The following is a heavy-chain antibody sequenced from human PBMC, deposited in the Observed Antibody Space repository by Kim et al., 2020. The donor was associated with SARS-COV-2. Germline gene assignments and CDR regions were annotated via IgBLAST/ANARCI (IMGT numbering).Heavy chain of an antibody. Sequence: GSTSYNPALKSRVTISVDTSKKQFSLKLRSVTAADAAVYYCASNVNAFVIWGPGTMVTVSS. CDR3: ASNVNAFVI. CDR2: GST. V-gene: IGHV4-34*01. J-gene: IGHJ3*02.